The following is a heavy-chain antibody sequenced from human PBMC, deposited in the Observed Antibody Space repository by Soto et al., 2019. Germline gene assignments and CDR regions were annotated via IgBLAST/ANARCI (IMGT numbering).Heavy chain of an antibody. CDR3: ARAGGSCSGGSCTNKYFYGMDV. Sequence: EVQLVESGGGLVQRGGSLRVSCAASGFTFSRFWMHWVRQAPGMGLVWVSRINSDWSSTNYADSVKGRFNISRDNAKNTLYLQMNSLRVEDTAVYYCARAGGSCSGGSCTNKYFYGMDVWGQGTTVTVSS. CDR2: INSDWSST. CDR1: GFTFSRFW. D-gene: IGHD2-15*01. V-gene: IGHV3-74*01. J-gene: IGHJ6*02.